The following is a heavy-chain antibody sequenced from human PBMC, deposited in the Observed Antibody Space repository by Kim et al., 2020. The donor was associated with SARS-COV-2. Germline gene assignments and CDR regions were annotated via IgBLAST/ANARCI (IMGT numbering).Heavy chain of an antibody. J-gene: IGHJ4*02. D-gene: IGHD6-13*01. CDR3: ATNLAAAGEV. CDR2: DKT. V-gene: IGHV3-66*01. Sequence: DKTYYVESVKGRLTISRDNSKNTLYLQMSSLRVEDTAVYYCATNLAAAGEVWGQGTLVTVSS.